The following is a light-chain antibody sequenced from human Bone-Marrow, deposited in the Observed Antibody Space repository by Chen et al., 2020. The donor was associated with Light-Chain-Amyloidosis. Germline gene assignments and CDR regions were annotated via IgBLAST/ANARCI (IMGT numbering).Light chain of an antibody. CDR3: QSADSTGIYRV. CDR1: ALPDQY. Sequence: HELTQPPSVSVSPGQTARITCSGDALPDQYAYWYQQKAGQAPVLVINKDSERPSGIPERVSGSSSGTTVTLTISGVQAEDEAVYYCQSADSTGIYRVFGGGTKLTVL. CDR2: KDS. J-gene: IGLJ3*02. V-gene: IGLV3-25*03.